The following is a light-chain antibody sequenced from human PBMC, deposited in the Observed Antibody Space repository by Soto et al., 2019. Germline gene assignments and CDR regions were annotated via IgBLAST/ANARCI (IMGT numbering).Light chain of an antibody. J-gene: IGLJ3*02. V-gene: IGLV2-14*03. CDR3: SAYTTISTWV. Sequence: QSALTQPAAVSGSPGQSITISCTGTSSDVGAFNFVSWYQQHPGKAPKFVMYDFSNRPSGVSNRFSGSKSGNSASLTISGRQAEDEAYYYCSAYTTISTWVFGGGTTVTVL. CDR1: SSDVGAFNF. CDR2: DFS.